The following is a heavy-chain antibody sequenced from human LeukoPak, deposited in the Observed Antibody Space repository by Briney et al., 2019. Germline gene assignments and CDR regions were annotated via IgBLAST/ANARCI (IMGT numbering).Heavy chain of an antibody. CDR3: ARHKYSSGWPPEGAFDI. D-gene: IGHD6-19*01. V-gene: IGHV4-59*08. CDR1: GASIRSYY. CDR2: IYHSGST. Sequence: SETLSLTCTVSGASIRSYYWSWIRKAPGKGLEWIGYIYHSGSTNYNPSLKSRVTMSIDTSENQFSLRLSSVTAADTAVYYCARHKYSSGWPPEGAFDIWGQGTMVTVSS. J-gene: IGHJ3*02.